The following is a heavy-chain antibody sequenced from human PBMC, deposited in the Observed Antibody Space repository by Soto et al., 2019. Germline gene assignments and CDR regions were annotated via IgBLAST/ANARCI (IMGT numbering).Heavy chain of an antibody. CDR2: IYPSGGST. Sequence: ASVKVSCKASGYTFTSYYMHWVRQAPGQGLEWMGIIYPSGGSTSYAQKFQGRVTMTRDTSTSTVYMELSSLRSEDTAVYYCAREARNREHLAVALFDYWGQGTLVTVSS. V-gene: IGHV1-46*01. J-gene: IGHJ4*02. CDR1: GYTFTSYY. CDR3: AREARNREHLAVALFDY. D-gene: IGHD6-19*01.